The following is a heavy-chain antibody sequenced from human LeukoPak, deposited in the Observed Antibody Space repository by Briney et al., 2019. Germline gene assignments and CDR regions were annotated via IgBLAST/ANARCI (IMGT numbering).Heavy chain of an antibody. CDR1: GGSISSGGYY. Sequence: KPSETLSLTCTVSGGSISSGGYYWSWIRQLPGKGLEWIGYIYYSGSTDYNLSLRSRVTISVDTSKNHFSLKLSSVSAADTAVYYCARASYGGNGRYYGMDVWGQGTTVTVSS. V-gene: IGHV4-31*03. D-gene: IGHD4-23*01. CDR3: ARASYGGNGRYYGMDV. J-gene: IGHJ6*02. CDR2: IYYSGST.